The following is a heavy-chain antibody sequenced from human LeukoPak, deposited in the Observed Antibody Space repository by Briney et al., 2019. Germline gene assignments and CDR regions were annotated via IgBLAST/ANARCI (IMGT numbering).Heavy chain of an antibody. D-gene: IGHD2-2*01. CDR1: GFTFSSYS. Sequence: GGSLILSCAASGFTFSSYSMNWVRQAPGKGLEWVSSISSSSSYIYYADSVKGRFTISRDNAKNSLYLQMNSLRAEDTAVYYCARDSGIVVVPAAKVGAFDIWGQGTMVTVSS. V-gene: IGHV3-21*01. J-gene: IGHJ3*02. CDR3: ARDSGIVVVPAAKVGAFDI. CDR2: ISSSSSYI.